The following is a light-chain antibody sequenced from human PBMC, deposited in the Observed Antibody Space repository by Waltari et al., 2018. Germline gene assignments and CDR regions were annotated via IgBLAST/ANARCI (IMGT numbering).Light chain of an antibody. J-gene: IGLJ2*01. CDR3: QSWVGKVV. CDR2: QDF. CDR1: HLGEKF. Sequence: YDLTQPPSVSVSPGQTDTITCHRDHLGEKFVSWYHQRPGQSPFLVIYQDFKRPSGIPERFSGSNSGNTATLTISGAQAMDEADFYCQSWVGKVVFGGGTKLTV. V-gene: IGLV3-1*01.